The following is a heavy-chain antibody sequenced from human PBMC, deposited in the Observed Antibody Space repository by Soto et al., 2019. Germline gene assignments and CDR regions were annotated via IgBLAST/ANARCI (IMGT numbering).Heavy chain of an antibody. Sequence: EVQLLESGGGLVQPGGSLRLSCAASGFTFSSYAMSWVRQAPGKGLEWVSASSGSGGSTYDADSVKGRFPISRDNAKKTLDLQKNSLRAEDTAVYYCARGPYRNYVSTVGRYFHYWGQGSLVAFYS. V-gene: IGHV3-23*01. CDR2: SSGSGGST. CDR3: ARGPYRNYVSTVGRYFHY. CDR1: GFTFSSYA. J-gene: IGHJ4*02. D-gene: IGHD4-4*01.